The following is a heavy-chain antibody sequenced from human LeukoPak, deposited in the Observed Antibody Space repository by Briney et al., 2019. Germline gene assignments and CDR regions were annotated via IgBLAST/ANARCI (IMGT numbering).Heavy chain of an antibody. CDR1: GFTFSSYA. J-gene: IGHJ4*02. CDR3: AKDLRYSGSLRAMDY. CDR2: ISGRDDSA. V-gene: IGHV3-23*01. Sequence: GGSLRLSCAASGFTFSSYAMSWVRQAPGKGLEWVSTISGRDDSAYYADSVKGRFSISRDNSKNTLYLQMNSLRAEDTAVYYCAKDLRYSGSLRAMDYWGQGTLVTVSS. D-gene: IGHD1-26*01.